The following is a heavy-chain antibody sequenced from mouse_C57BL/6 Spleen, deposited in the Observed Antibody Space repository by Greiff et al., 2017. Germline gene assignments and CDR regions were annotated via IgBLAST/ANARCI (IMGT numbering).Heavy chain of an antibody. CDR2: IYPGDGDT. D-gene: IGHD1-1*01. V-gene: IGHV1-80*01. J-gene: IGHJ4*01. CDR1: GYAFSSYW. CDR3: AYYGSSYAMGC. Sequence: VQLQQSGAELVKPGASVKISCTASGYAFSSYWMNWVKQRPGEGLEWIGQIYPGDGDTNYNGKFKGKATLTADKSSSTAYMQLSSLTSEDSAVYFCAYYGSSYAMGCWGQGTSVAVAT.